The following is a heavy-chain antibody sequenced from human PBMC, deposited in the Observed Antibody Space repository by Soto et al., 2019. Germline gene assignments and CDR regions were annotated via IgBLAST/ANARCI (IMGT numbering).Heavy chain of an antibody. J-gene: IGHJ4*02. V-gene: IGHV4-59*01. D-gene: IGHD3-9*01. Sequence: QVQLQESGPGLVKPSETLSLTCTVSGGSISSYYWSWIRQPPGKGLEWIGYIYYSGSTNYNPSLKSRATISVDTSKNQFSLKLSSVTAADTAVYYCARDGGGLRDFGLDYWGQGTLVTVSS. CDR1: GGSISSYY. CDR2: IYYSGST. CDR3: ARDGGGLRDFGLDY.